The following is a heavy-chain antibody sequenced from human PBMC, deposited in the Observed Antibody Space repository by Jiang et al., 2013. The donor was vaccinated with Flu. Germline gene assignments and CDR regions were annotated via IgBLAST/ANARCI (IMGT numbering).Heavy chain of an antibody. CDR2: ISYDGSNK. Sequence: SCAASGFHLSVAMACTGRQAPGKGLEWVAVISYDGSNKYYADSVKGRFTISRDNSKNTLYLQMNSLRAEDTAVYYCARDFRQPAYYYDSSGYDAFDIWGQGTMVTVSS. CDR1: GFHLSVAMA. J-gene: IGHJ3*02. V-gene: IGHV3-33*05. D-gene: IGHD3-22*01. CDR3: ARDFRQPAYYYDSSGYDAFDI.